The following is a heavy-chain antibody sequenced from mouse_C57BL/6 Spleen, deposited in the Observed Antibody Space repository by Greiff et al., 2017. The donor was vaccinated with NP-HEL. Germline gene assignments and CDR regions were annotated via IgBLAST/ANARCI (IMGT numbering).Heavy chain of an antibody. J-gene: IGHJ4*01. V-gene: IGHV1-52*01. CDR1: GYTFTSYW. Sequence: QVQLQQPGAELVRPGSSVKLSCKASGYTFTSYWMHWVKQRPIQGLEWIGNIDPSDSETHYNQKFKNKATLTVDTSSSTAYMQLSSLTSEDSAVYDCARYYGSSDYAMYYWGQGTSVTVSS. CDR2: IDPSDSET. D-gene: IGHD1-1*01. CDR3: ARYYGSSDYAMYY.